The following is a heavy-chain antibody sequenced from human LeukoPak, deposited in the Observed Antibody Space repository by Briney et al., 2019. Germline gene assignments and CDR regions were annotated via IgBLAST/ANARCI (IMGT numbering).Heavy chain of an antibody. CDR2: VSAHADDT. V-gene: IGHV1-18*01. Sequence: ASVKVSCKASGYTFTSYDTNWVRQAPGQGLEWMGWVSAHADDTNYVQKFRGRITMTTDTSTSTAYVELRSLRSDDTAVYYCARDCIGCLGFDYWGQGTLVTVSS. CDR3: ARDCIGCLGFDY. D-gene: IGHD5/OR15-5a*01. J-gene: IGHJ4*02. CDR1: GYTFTSYD.